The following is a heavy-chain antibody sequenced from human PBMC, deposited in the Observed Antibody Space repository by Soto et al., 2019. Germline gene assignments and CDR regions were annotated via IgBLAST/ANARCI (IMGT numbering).Heavy chain of an antibody. V-gene: IGHV3-7*03. CDR3: ARAWLSHSASEALET. Sequence: GGSLRLSCAACGFPLKSYWMSWVRSSPGKGLEWVANIKHDGSEKYYVDSVKGRLTISRDNAKNSLYLQMKSLRAEDTAVYYCARAWLSHSASEALETWGQAT. J-gene: IGHJ3*02. CDR2: IKHDGSEK. CDR1: GFPLKSYW. D-gene: IGHD3-10*01.